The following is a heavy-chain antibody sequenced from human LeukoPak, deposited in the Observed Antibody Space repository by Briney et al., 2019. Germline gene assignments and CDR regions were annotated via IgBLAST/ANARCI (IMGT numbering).Heavy chain of an antibody. CDR3: ARRPGP. Sequence: GRSLRLSCAAPGFTFSSYTVSWVRQAPGQGLEWMGGIMPLFGTVNYAQKFQDRVTISTDESTSTVYMELTSLRSEDTAVYYCARRPGPWGQGTLVTVSS. CDR2: IMPLFGTV. D-gene: IGHD1-14*01. CDR1: GFTFSSYT. J-gene: IGHJ5*02. V-gene: IGHV1-69*05.